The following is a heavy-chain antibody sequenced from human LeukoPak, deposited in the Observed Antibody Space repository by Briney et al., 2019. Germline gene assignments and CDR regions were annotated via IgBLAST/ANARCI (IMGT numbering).Heavy chain of an antibody. Sequence: SETLSLTCSVSGDSISYFYWSWIRQAAGKGLEWIGRISGSGSTDYNASLKSRVTISVDTSKNQFSLKLSSVTAADTAVYYCARGVVAAPQTFDYWGQGTLVTVSS. CDR3: ARGVVAAPQTFDY. V-gene: IGHV4-4*07. J-gene: IGHJ4*02. CDR1: GDSISYFY. D-gene: IGHD2-15*01. CDR2: ISGSGST.